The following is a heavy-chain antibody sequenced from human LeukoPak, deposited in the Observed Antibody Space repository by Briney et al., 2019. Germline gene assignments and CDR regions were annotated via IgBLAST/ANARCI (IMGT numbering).Heavy chain of an antibody. CDR3: AKEVIAAGGNLDY. D-gene: IGHD6-25*01. J-gene: IGHJ4*02. CDR2: ISYDGNNK. CDR1: GFTFNTAV. V-gene: IGHV3-30*18. Sequence: PGGSLRLSCTASGFTFNTAVMHWVRQAPGKGLEWLAVISYDGNNKYYADPVKGRFTISRDNSKNTLYVQMNSLRPEDTAVYYCAKEVIAAGGNLDYWGQGTLVTVSS.